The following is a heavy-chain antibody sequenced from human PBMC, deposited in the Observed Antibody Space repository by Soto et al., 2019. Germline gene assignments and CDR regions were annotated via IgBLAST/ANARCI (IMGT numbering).Heavy chain of an antibody. Sequence: QVQVVQSGAEVNKPGASVKVSCKASGYTFRAYSMNWVRQAPGQRLEWMGWINGVNGNTEYSQTFQGRVTITRDTSASIAYMELSNLRPEDTAVYYCARGSNAGLDYWGQGTLVTVSS. J-gene: IGHJ4*02. V-gene: IGHV1-3*01. CDR1: GYTFRAYS. CDR2: INGVNGNT. D-gene: IGHD4-4*01. CDR3: ARGSNAGLDY.